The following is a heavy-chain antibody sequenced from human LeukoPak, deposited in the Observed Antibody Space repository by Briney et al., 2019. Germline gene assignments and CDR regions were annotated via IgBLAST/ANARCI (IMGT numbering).Heavy chain of an antibody. D-gene: IGHD1-26*01. CDR1: GVSISSYY. Sequence: PSETLSLTCIVSGVSISSYYWSWIRQPPGKGLEWIGYIYYTGNTNYNPSLKSRVTISADTSKNQFSLKLNSVTAADTAVYYCARFRSGSDSYRCYYYMDVWGKGTTVTVSS. CDR3: ARFRSGSDSYRCYYYMDV. J-gene: IGHJ6*03. CDR2: IYYTGNT. V-gene: IGHV4-59*01.